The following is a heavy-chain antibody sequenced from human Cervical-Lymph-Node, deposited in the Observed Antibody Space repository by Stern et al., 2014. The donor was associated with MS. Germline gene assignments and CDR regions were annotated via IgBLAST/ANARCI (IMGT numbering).Heavy chain of an antibody. CDR1: GFTFSNYG. CDR3: ARGNWNYEGMGY. J-gene: IGHJ4*02. CDR2: IWYDGNKK. Sequence: QVQLGQSWGGVVQPGRSLRLSCAASGFTFSNYGMHWVRQAPGKGLEWLAVIWYDGNKKYYADSVKGRFTISRDNSKNTLFLQMSSLTAEDTALYYCARGNWNYEGMGYWGQGTLVTVSS. D-gene: IGHD1-7*01. V-gene: IGHV3-33*01.